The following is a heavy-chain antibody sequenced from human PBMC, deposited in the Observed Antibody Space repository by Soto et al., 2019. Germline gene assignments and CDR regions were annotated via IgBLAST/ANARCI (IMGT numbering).Heavy chain of an antibody. CDR2: ISYDGSNK. J-gene: IGHJ6*01. CDR1: GFTFSSYA. Sequence: QVQLVESGGGVVQPGRSLRLSCAASGFTFSSYAMHWVRQAPGKGLEWVAVISYDGSNKYYADSVKGRFTISRDNSKNTLYLQMNSLRAEDTAVYYCARTPQIYYYYYGMDVW. CDR3: ARTPQIYYYYYGMDV. V-gene: IGHV3-30-3*01.